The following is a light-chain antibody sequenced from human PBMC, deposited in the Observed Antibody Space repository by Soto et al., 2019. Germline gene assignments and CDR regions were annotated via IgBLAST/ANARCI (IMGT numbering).Light chain of an antibody. J-gene: IGKJ1*01. CDR3: QQHSSSPWT. CDR2: AIS. V-gene: IGKV3-20*01. CDR1: QSVTSDY. Sequence: EIVLTQSPGTLSLSPGESAALSCRASQSVTSDYLVWYRQKPGQVPRLLIYAISSRAAGIPDRFSGSGSGTDFTLTITRLEPEDSAVYYCQQHSSSPWTFGQGTRVEV.